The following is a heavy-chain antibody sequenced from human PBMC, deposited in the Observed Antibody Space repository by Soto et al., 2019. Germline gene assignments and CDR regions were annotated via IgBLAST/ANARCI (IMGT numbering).Heavy chain of an antibody. CDR3: ARDRTDSGYYTNWLDP. Sequence: SVKVSCKASGYTFTTYYMHWVRQAPGQGLEWVGRIIPIFGTTNYAQNLQGRVTISADKSTLTSYMELHSLTSDDTALYYCARDRTDSGYYTNWLDPWGQGTQVTVSS. CDR1: GYTFTTYY. V-gene: IGHV1-69*06. CDR2: IIPIFGTT. J-gene: IGHJ5*02. D-gene: IGHD3-22*01.